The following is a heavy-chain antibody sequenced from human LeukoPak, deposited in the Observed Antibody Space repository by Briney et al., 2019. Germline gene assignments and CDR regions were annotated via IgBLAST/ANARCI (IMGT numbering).Heavy chain of an antibody. J-gene: IGHJ4*02. CDR2: INAGNGNT. V-gene: IGHV1-3*01. Sequence: ASVKVSCMASGYTFTSYAMHWVRQAPGQRLEWMGWINAGNGNTKYSQKFQGRVTITRDTCASTAYMELSSLRSEDTAVYYCARESGPGSFDYWGQGTLVTVSS. CDR3: ARESGPGSFDY. CDR1: GYTFTSYA.